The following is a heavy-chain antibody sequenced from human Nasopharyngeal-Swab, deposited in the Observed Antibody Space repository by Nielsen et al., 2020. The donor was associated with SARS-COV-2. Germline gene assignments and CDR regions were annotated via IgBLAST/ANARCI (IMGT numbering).Heavy chain of an antibody. CDR2: ISSSGSTI. V-gene: IGHV3-11*04. Sequence: GEALKNSCAASGFTFSDYYMSWISQAPGKGLEWVSYISSSGSTIYYADSVKGRFTISRDNAKNSLYLQMNSLRAEDTAVYYCAKDYCSSTSCYDYWGQGTLVTVSS. CDR3: AKDYCSSTSCYDY. J-gene: IGHJ4*02. CDR1: GFTFSDYY. D-gene: IGHD2-2*01.